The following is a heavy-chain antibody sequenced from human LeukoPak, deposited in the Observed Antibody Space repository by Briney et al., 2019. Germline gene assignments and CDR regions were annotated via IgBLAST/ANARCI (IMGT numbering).Heavy chain of an antibody. CDR3: AKDRARGYSGYDPRGDY. CDR2: ISSSGSTI. D-gene: IGHD5-12*01. J-gene: IGHJ4*02. Sequence: PGGSLRLSCAASRFTFSDYYMRWIRQAPGKGLEWVSYISSSGSTIYYADSVKGRFTISRHNSKNTLYLQMNSLRAEDTAVYYCAKDRARGYSGYDPRGDYWGQGTLVTVSS. V-gene: IGHV3-11*01. CDR1: RFTFSDYY.